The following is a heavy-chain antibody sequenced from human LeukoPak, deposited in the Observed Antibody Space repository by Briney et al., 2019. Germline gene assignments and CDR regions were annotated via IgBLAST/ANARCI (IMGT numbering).Heavy chain of an antibody. Sequence: GGSLRLSCAASEFSVGSNYMTWVRQAPGKGLEWVSLIYSGGSTYYADSVKGRFTISRDNTKNSLYLQMNSLRAEDTAVYYCAREMGGSYSDWGQGTLVTVSS. D-gene: IGHD1-26*01. V-gene: IGHV3-66*01. CDR2: IYSGGST. CDR1: EFSVGSNY. J-gene: IGHJ4*02. CDR3: AREMGGSYSD.